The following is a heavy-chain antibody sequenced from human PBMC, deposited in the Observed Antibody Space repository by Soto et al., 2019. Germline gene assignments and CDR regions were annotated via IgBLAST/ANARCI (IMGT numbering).Heavy chain of an antibody. Sequence: PGESLKISCKGSGYSFTSYWIGWVRQMPGKGLEWMGIIYPGDSDTRYSPSFQGQVTISADKSISTAYLQWSSLKASDTAMYYCARHGGYAVGVVVPPFPYMDVWGKGTTVTVSS. CDR1: GYSFTSYW. D-gene: IGHD2-2*01. CDR3: ARHGGYAVGVVVPPFPYMDV. V-gene: IGHV5-51*01. J-gene: IGHJ6*03. CDR2: IYPGDSDT.